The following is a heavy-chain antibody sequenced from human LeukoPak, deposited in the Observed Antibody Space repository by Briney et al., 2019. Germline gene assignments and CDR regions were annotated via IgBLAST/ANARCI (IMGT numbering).Heavy chain of an antibody. Sequence: GGSLRLSCTASGFTFSSYAMSWVRQAPGKGLEWVSAISGSGGSTCYADSVKGRFTISRDNAKNSLHLQMNSLRAEDTALYYCAKDKGGYSSLPDYWGQGTLVTVSS. CDR1: GFTFSSYA. CDR2: ISGSGGST. J-gene: IGHJ4*02. D-gene: IGHD2-15*01. CDR3: AKDKGGYSSLPDY. V-gene: IGHV3-23*01.